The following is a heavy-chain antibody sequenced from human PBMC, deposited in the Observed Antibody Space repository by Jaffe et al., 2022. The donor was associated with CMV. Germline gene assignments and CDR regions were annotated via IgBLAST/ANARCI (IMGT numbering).Heavy chain of an antibody. CDR2: ISSSGSTI. Sequence: QVQLVESGGGLVKPGGSLRLSCAASGFTFSDYYMSWIRQAPGKGLEWVSYISSSGSTIYYADSVKGRFTISRDNAKNSLYLQMNSLRAEDTAVYYCAREAQIENYDFWSGYYGIYGMDVWGQGTTVTVSS. CDR1: GFTFSDYY. D-gene: IGHD3-3*01. J-gene: IGHJ6*02. V-gene: IGHV3-11*01. CDR3: AREAQIENYDFWSGYYGIYGMDV.